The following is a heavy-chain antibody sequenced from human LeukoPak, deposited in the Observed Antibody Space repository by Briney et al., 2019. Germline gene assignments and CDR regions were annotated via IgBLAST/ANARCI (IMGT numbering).Heavy chain of an antibody. CDR2: IDISGGGT. D-gene: IGHD3-16*01. Sequence: GGSLRLSCAASGFTFSSHAMCWVRQAPGKGLEGVSSIDISGGGTYYADSVKGRFTISRDNSKNTLYLEMNSLRAEDTALYFCANEIRPNDYWGQGTLVTVSS. CDR3: ANEIRPNDY. CDR1: GFTFSSHA. J-gene: IGHJ4*02. V-gene: IGHV3-23*01.